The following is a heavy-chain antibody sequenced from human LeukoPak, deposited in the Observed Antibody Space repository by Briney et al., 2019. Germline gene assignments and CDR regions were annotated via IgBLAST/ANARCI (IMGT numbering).Heavy chain of an antibody. CDR3: ARGLGARDY. J-gene: IGHJ4*02. Sequence: PSETLSLTCAVYGGSFSGYYWSWIRQPPGKGLEWIGEINHSGSTNYNPSLKSRVTISVDTFKNQFSLKLSSVTAADTAVYYCARGLGARDYWGQGTLVTVSS. D-gene: IGHD1-26*01. CDR1: GGSFSGYY. V-gene: IGHV4-34*01. CDR2: INHSGST.